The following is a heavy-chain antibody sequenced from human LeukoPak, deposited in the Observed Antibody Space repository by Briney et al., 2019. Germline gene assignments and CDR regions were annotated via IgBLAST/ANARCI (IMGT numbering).Heavy chain of an antibody. V-gene: IGHV4-4*07. Sequence: SETLSLTCTVSGGSISSYYWSWIRQPAGKGLEWIGRIYTSGSTNYNPSLKSRVTMSVDTSKNQFSLKLSSVTAADTAVYYCAKGRNIVATILIYVYWGQGTLVTVSS. CDR2: IYTSGST. CDR1: GGSISSYY. CDR3: AKGRNIVATILIYVY. J-gene: IGHJ4*02. D-gene: IGHD5-12*01.